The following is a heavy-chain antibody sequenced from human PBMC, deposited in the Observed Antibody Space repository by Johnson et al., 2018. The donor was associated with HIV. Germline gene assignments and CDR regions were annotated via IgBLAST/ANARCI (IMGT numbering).Heavy chain of an antibody. J-gene: IGHJ3*02. CDR3: AKIVATSDDVFDI. Sequence: QVQLVESGGGLVKPGRSLRLSCAASGFTFTSYTMHWVRQAPGKGLEWVALISYDGSNKYYADSVKGRFTISRDNSKNTLYPQMNSLRAEETAVFYCAKIVATSDDVFDIWGQGTKVTVSS. V-gene: IGHV3-30-3*02. D-gene: IGHD5-12*01. CDR2: ISYDGSNK. CDR1: GFTFTSYT.